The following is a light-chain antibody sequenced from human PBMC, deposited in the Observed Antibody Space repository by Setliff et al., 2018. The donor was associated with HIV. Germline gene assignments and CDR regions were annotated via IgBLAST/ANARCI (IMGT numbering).Light chain of an antibody. CDR3: AAWDDNLSVV. CDR1: SSNVGSSF. Sequence: QSALTQPPSTSGTPGQRVTISCSGSSSNVGSSFVYWYQQVPGTAPKLLIFKNNQRPSGVPDRFSGSKSGTSASLAISGLRPEDEADYYCAAWDDNLSVVFGGGTKVTV. V-gene: IGLV1-47*01. CDR2: KNN. J-gene: IGLJ2*01.